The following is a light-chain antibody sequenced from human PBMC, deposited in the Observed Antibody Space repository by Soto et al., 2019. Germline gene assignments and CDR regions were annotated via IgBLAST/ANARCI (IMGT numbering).Light chain of an antibody. CDR2: DSK. CDR1: SSNIGNNY. J-gene: IGLJ2*01. CDR3: GTWDSSLSAVV. V-gene: IGLV1-51*01. Sequence: QSVLTQPPSVSAAPGQKVTISCSGSSSNIGNNYVSWYQQLPGTAPKLLIYDSKKRPSGIPARFSGSKSGTSATLGITGLQTGDEADFYCGTWDSSLSAVVFGGGTKVTVL.